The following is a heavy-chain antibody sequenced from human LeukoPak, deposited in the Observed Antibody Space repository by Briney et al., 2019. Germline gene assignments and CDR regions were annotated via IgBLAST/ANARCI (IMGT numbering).Heavy chain of an antibody. CDR3: ARDHFIFGGGNWFDP. D-gene: IGHD3-3*02. Sequence: SVKVSCKASGGTFSSYAISWVRQAPGQGLEWMGGIIPIFGTANYAQKFQGRVTITTDESTSTAYMELSSLRSEDTAVYYCARDHFIFGGGNWFDPWGQGTLVTVSS. J-gene: IGHJ5*02. V-gene: IGHV1-69*05. CDR2: IIPIFGTA. CDR1: GGTFSSYA.